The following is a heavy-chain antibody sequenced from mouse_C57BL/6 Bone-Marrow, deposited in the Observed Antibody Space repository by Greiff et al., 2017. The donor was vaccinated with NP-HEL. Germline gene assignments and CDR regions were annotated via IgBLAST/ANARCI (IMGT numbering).Heavy chain of an antibody. Sequence: VQLQQSGAELMKPGASVKLSCKATGYTFTGYWIEWVKQRPGHGLEWIGEIIPGSGSTKYNEKFKGKATFTADTSSNTAYMQLSSLTTEDSAIYYCALVLRLNYFDYWGQGTTLTVSS. CDR1: GYTFTGYW. J-gene: IGHJ2*01. D-gene: IGHD1-1*01. CDR3: ALVLRLNYFDY. CDR2: IIPGSGST. V-gene: IGHV1-9*01.